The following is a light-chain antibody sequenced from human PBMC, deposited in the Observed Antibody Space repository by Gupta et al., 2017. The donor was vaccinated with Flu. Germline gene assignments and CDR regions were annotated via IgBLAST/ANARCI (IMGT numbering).Light chain of an antibody. Sequence: EIVLTQSPATLSLSPGERATPACRASQSVNSYLAWYQQKPGQAPRLLIYDASNRATGIPARFSGSGSGTDFTLTISSLEPEDFAVYYCQQRTYGTRTFGQGTKVEIK. CDR2: DAS. CDR3: QQRTYGTRT. CDR1: QSVNSY. J-gene: IGKJ1*01. V-gene: IGKV3-11*01.